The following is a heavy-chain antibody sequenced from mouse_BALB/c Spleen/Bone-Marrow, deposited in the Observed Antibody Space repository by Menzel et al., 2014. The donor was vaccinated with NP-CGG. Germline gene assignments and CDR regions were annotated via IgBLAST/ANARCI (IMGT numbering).Heavy chain of an antibody. Sequence: LVESGAELVKPGASVKLSCTASGFNIKDTYMHWVKQRPEQGLEWIGRIDPANGNTKYDPKFQGKATITADTSSITAYQQLSSLTSEDAAVYYCARWEYYAMDYWGQGTSVTVSS. CDR2: IDPANGNT. V-gene: IGHV14-3*02. D-gene: IGHD4-1*01. CDR1: GFNIKDTY. J-gene: IGHJ4*01. CDR3: ARWEYYAMDY.